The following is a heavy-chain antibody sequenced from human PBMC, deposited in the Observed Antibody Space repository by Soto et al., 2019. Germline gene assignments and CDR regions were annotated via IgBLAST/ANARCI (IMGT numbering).Heavy chain of an antibody. CDR3: ANAFGELFPDYYYYGMDV. D-gene: IGHD3-10*01. J-gene: IGHJ6*02. Sequence: GGSLRLSCAASGFTFSSYAMSWVRQAPGKGLEWVSAISGSGGSTYYADSVKGRFTISRDNSKNTLYLQMNSLRAEDTAVYYCANAFGELFPDYYYYGMDVWGQGTTVTVSS. V-gene: IGHV3-23*01. CDR2: ISGSGGST. CDR1: GFTFSSYA.